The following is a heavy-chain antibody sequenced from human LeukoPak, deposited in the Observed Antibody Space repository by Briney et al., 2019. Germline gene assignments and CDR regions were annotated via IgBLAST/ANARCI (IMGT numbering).Heavy chain of an antibody. CDR1: GFTFSSYA. Sequence: GGSLRLSCAASGFTFSSYAMHWVGQAPGKGLEWVAVISYDGSNKYYADSVKGRFTISRDNSKNTLYLQMNSLRAEDTAVYYCAKHSYRVDSFTDYWGQGTLVTVSS. J-gene: IGHJ4*02. D-gene: IGHD5-12*01. V-gene: IGHV3-30-3*02. CDR3: AKHSYRVDSFTDY. CDR2: ISYDGSNK.